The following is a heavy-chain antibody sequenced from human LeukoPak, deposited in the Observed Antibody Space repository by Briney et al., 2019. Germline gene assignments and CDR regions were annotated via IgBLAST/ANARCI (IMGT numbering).Heavy chain of an antibody. V-gene: IGHV3-23*01. CDR1: GFTFSSYA. CDR2: ISDNNGGGT. D-gene: IGHD1-26*01. CDR3: ARGENGSGGGDY. Sequence: GGSLRLSCAASGFTFSSYAMSWVRQAPGKGLEWVSAISDNNGGGTYYADSVKGRFTISRDNAKNSLYLQMNSLRAEDTAVYYCARGENGSGGGDYWGQGTLVTVSS. J-gene: IGHJ4*02.